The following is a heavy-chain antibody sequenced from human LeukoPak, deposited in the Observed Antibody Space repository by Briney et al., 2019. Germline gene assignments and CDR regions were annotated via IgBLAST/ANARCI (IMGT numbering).Heavy chain of an antibody. J-gene: IGHJ3*02. Sequence: SETLSLTCTVSGGSISSSSSYWGWIRQPPGKGLEWIGSIYYSGSTYYNPSLKSRVTISVDTSKNQFSLKLSSVTAADTAVYYCARCCSSTSCYPIWGQGTMVTVSS. D-gene: IGHD2-2*01. CDR3: ARCCSSTSCYPI. V-gene: IGHV4-39*01. CDR1: GGSISSSSSY. CDR2: IYYSGST.